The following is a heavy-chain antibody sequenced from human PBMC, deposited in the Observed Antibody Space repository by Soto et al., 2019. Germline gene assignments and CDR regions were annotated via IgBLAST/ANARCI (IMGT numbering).Heavy chain of an antibody. CDR3: ARVGNSGGSPWGAFDI. V-gene: IGHV4-59*01. CDR2: IHYTGGP. CDR1: GGSISSYF. J-gene: IGHJ3*02. D-gene: IGHD2-15*01. Sequence: SETLSLTCTVSGGSISSYFWTWIRQPPGEGLESIGYIHYTGGPNYNPSLRSRVTISVDTSKNQFSLNLSSVTAADTAVYYCARVGNSGGSPWGAFDIWGQGTMVTVSS.